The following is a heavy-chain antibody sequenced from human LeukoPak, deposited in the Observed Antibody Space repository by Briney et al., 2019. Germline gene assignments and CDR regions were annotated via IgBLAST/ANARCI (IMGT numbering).Heavy chain of an antibody. Sequence: SVKVSCKASGGTFSSYAISWVRQAPGQGLEWMGGIIPIFGTANYAQKFQGRDTIATDESTSTAYMELSSLRSEDTAVYYCARAPKITISRWGAFDIWGQGTMVTVSS. V-gene: IGHV1-69*05. D-gene: IGHD3-3*01. J-gene: IGHJ3*02. CDR2: IIPIFGTA. CDR1: GGTFSSYA. CDR3: ARAPKITISRWGAFDI.